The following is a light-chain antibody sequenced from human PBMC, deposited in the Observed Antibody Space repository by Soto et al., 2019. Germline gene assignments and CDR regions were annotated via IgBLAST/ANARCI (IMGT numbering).Light chain of an antibody. J-gene: IGKJ1*01. V-gene: IGKV3-20*01. CDR2: GAS. CDR1: QTVNSNY. Sequence: EIVLTQSPGTLSLSPGERGTLSCMASQTVNSNYLAWYQRKPGQAPRLLIYGASNRATDIPHSCSGSGSGTVFALTIARLEPEDFAVYYCQQYGSSPPTFGQGTKVEIK. CDR3: QQYGSSPPT.